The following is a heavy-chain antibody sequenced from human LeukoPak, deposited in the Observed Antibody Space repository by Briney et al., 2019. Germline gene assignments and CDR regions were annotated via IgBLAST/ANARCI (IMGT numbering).Heavy chain of an antibody. V-gene: IGHV4-34*01. Sequence: SETLSLTCAVYGGSFSGYYWSWIRQPPGKGLEWIGEINHSGSTNYNPSLKSRVTISVDTSKNQFSLKLSSVTAADTAVYYCARIDSSTTFDPWGQGTLVTVSS. CDR2: INHSGST. CDR3: ARIDSSTTFDP. CDR1: GGSFSGYY. J-gene: IGHJ5*02. D-gene: IGHD6-13*01.